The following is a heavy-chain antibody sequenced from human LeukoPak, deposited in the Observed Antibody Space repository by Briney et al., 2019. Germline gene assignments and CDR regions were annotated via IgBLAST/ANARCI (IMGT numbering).Heavy chain of an antibody. CDR2: ISAYNGDT. D-gene: IGHD1-26*01. CDR1: GYTFTNYG. J-gene: IGHJ3*02. Sequence: GASVKVSCKASGYTFTNYGITWVRQAPGQGIEWLGWISAYNGDTNYEQKLQGRVTMTTDTSTSTAYVELRSLRSDDTAIYYCARDGGVVGGTTGAFDIWGQGTMVTVSS. CDR3: ARDGGVVGGTTGAFDI. V-gene: IGHV1-18*01.